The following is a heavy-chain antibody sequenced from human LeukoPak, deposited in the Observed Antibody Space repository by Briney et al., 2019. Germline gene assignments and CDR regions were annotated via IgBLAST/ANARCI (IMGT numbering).Heavy chain of an antibody. CDR3: ARDRVYASGSRDAFGI. CDR2: ISGSGTST. Sequence: GGSLRLSCAASGFTSSSYAMSWVRQAPGTGLGWVSGISGSGTSTYHADSVKGRFTISRDNSKNTLYLQMNSLRAEDTAVYYCARDRVYASGSRDAFGIWGQGTMVAVSS. V-gene: IGHV3-23*01. CDR1: GFTSSSYA. D-gene: IGHD3-10*01. J-gene: IGHJ3*02.